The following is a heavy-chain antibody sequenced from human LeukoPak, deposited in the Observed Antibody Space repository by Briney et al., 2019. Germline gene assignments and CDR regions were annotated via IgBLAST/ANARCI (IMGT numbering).Heavy chain of an antibody. CDR3: ARVFSAARPFDY. CDR1: GYTFTSYY. J-gene: IGHJ4*02. D-gene: IGHD6-6*01. CDR2: INPSGGST. V-gene: IGHV1-46*01. Sequence: ASVKVSCKASGYTFTSYYMHWVRHAPGQGLEWMGIINPSGGSTSYAQKFQGRVTMTRDTSTSTVYMELSSLRSEDTAVYYCARVFSAARPFDYWGQGTLVTVSS.